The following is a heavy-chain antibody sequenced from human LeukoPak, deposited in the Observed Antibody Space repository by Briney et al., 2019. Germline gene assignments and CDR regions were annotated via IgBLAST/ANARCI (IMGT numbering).Heavy chain of an antibody. D-gene: IGHD6-13*01. CDR2: IYYSGST. Sequence: PSETLSLTCTVSGGSISSYYWSWIRQPPGKGLEWIGYIYYSGSTNYNPSLKSRVTISVDTSKNQFSLMLSSVTAADTAVYFCARGWGQQLPPTYWGQGTLVTVPS. CDR1: GGSISSYY. V-gene: IGHV4-59*01. CDR3: ARGWGQQLPPTY. J-gene: IGHJ4*02.